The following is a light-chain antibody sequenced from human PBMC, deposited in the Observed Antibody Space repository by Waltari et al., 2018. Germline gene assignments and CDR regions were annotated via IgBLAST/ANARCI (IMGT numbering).Light chain of an antibody. V-gene: IGKV2-28*01. Sequence: DIVMTQSPLSLPFTPGEPASISCRSSQSLLHSNGYNYLDWYLQKPGQSPQLLIYLGSNRASGVPDRFSGSGSGTDFTLKISRVEAEDVGVYYCMQALQTPTTFGQGTKVEIK. J-gene: IGKJ1*01. CDR1: QSLLHSNGYNY. CDR3: MQALQTPTT. CDR2: LGS.